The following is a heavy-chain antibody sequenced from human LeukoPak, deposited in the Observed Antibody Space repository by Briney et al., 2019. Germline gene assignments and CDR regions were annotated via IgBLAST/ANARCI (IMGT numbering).Heavy chain of an antibody. CDR1: GFSFSGHW. Sequence: GGSLRLSCIASGFSFSGHWRHWARQHPGKGLVWVSRISPTGSTTSYADSVKGRFTVSRDNAKNTLYLQVNNLRAEDTAVYYCARGPNSNWSGLDFWGQGTLLTVSS. CDR3: ARGPNSNWSGLDF. J-gene: IGHJ4*02. V-gene: IGHV3-74*01. CDR2: ISPTGSTT. D-gene: IGHD6-6*01.